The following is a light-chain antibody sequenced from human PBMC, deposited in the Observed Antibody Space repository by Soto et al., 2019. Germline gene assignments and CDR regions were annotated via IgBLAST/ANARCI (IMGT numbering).Light chain of an antibody. CDR2: GAS. J-gene: IGKJ1*01. V-gene: IGKV3-15*01. Sequence: EIVMTQSPATLSVSPGERATLSCRASQSVGSNLAWYQQKPGQAPRLLIYGASNRATGIPARFSGSGSGTEFTLTISSLQSEDFAIYFCQQYNNWPPDRTFGQGTKVEIK. CDR3: QQYNNWPPDRT. CDR1: QSVGSN.